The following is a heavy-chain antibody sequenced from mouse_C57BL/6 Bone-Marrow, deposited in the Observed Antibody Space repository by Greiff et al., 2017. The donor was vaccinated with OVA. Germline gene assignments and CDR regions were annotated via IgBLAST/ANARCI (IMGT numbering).Heavy chain of an antibody. CDR1: GYAFSSSW. Sequence: LVESGPELVKPGASVKISCKASGYAFSSSWMNWVKQRPGKGLEWIGRIYPGDGDTNYNGKFKGKATLTADKSSSTAYMQLSSLTSEDSAVYFCARARYYGSSHWYFDVWGTGTTVTVSS. CDR2: IYPGDGDT. V-gene: IGHV1-82*01. J-gene: IGHJ1*03. D-gene: IGHD1-1*01. CDR3: ARARYYGSSHWYFDV.